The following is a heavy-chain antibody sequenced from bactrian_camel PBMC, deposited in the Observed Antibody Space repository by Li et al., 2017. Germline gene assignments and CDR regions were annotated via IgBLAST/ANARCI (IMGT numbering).Heavy chain of an antibody. J-gene: IGHJ4*01. CDR3: RTDRAYGLFGCKIQD. V-gene: IGHV3S31*01. CDR2: ISSGGGRT. D-gene: IGHD6*01. Sequence: DVQLVESGGGLVQPGGSLRISCVGSGFTFSMYPMSWVRQAPGKGLEWVSGISSGGGRTYYADSVKGRFTISRDDAKNTLYLHLNSLKTEDTARYFCRTDRAYGLFGCKIQDLGLGTQVTVS. CDR1: GFTFSMYP.